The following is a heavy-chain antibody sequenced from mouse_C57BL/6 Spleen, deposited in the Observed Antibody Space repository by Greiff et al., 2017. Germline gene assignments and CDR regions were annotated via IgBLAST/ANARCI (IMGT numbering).Heavy chain of an antibody. CDR1: GYTFTSYW. CDR2: INPSNGGT. Sequence: VQLQQPGTELVKPGASVKLSCKASGYTFTSYWMHWVKQRPGQGLEWIGNINPSNGGTNYNEKFKSKATLTVDKSSSTAYMQLSSLTSEDSAVYYCARFTTVVAGYFDVWGTGTTVTVSS. CDR3: ARFTTVVAGYFDV. V-gene: IGHV1-53*01. J-gene: IGHJ1*03. D-gene: IGHD1-1*01.